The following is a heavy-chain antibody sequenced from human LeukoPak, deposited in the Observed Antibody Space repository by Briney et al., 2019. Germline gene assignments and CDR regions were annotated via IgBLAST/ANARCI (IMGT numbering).Heavy chain of an antibody. V-gene: IGHV4-30-2*01. CDR1: GGSISSGGYS. Sequence: PSETLSLTCAVSGGSISSGGYSWRWIRQPPGKGLEWIGYIYHSGSTYYNPSLKSRVTISVDRSKNQFSLKLSSVTAADTAVYYCARNPGPWGQGTLVTVSS. CDR3: ARNPGP. CDR2: IYHSGST. J-gene: IGHJ5*02.